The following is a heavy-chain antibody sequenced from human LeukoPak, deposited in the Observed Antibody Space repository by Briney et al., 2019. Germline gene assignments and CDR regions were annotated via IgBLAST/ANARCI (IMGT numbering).Heavy chain of an antibody. V-gene: IGHV3-7*01. CDR3: AKDHTMVRGVIDY. D-gene: IGHD3-10*01. Sequence: GGSLRLSCAASGFIFTDYWMYWVRQAPGRGLAWVANIKEDGSEKNYVDSVKGRFTISRDNAKNSVYLQMNSLRVEDTAVYYCAKDHTMVRGVIDYWGQGTLVTVSS. CDR1: GFIFTDYW. J-gene: IGHJ4*02. CDR2: IKEDGSEK.